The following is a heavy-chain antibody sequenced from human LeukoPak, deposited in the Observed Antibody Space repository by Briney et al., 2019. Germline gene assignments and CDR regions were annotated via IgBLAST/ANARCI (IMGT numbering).Heavy chain of an antibody. CDR3: AKAPEGFLERHFDS. Sequence: GGSLRLSCAASGFTFSSYAMSWVRQAPGKGLEWVSAISGSGGSTYYADSVKGRVTISRDNSRNTLYLQMNSLRAEDTAVYYCAKAPEGFLERHFDSWGHGTLVTVSS. CDR1: GFTFSSYA. J-gene: IGHJ4*01. D-gene: IGHD3-3*01. CDR2: ISGSGGST. V-gene: IGHV3-23*01.